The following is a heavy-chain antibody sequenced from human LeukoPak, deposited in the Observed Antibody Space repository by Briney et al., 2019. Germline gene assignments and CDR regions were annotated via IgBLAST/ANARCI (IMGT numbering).Heavy chain of an antibody. D-gene: IGHD7-27*01. CDR1: GFTFSSYT. J-gene: IGHJ6*02. CDR2: ISGTSSYI. Sequence: PGGSLRLSCAASGFTFSSYTMNWVRQAPGKGLEWVSSISGTSSYIFYADSVRGRFTISRDNAKNSLYLQMNSLRAEDTAVYYCARDSGPGXTFSYXXGMDVWGQGTTVTVSS. V-gene: IGHV3-21*06. CDR3: ARDSGPGXTFSYXXGMDV.